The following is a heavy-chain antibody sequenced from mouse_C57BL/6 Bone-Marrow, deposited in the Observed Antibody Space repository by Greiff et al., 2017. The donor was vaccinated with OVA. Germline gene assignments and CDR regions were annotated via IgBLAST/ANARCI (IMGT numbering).Heavy chain of an antibody. Sequence: EVKLQESGGDLVKPGGSLKLSCAASGFTFSSYGMSWVRQTPDKRLEWVATISSGGSYTYYPDSVKGRFTISRDNAKNTLYLQMSSLKSEDTAMYYCASPSYYYGSSYDAYWGQGTLVTVSA. J-gene: IGHJ3*01. D-gene: IGHD1-1*01. CDR3: ASPSYYYGSSYDAY. CDR2: ISSGGSYT. V-gene: IGHV5-6*01. CDR1: GFTFSSYG.